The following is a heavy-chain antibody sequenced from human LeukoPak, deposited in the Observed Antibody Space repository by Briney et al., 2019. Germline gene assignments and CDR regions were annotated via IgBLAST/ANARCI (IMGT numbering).Heavy chain of an antibody. J-gene: IGHJ6*02. CDR1: GFTFSSYG. CDR3: ARARTDSSWPYYYYYGMDV. CDR2: ISYDGSNK. D-gene: IGHD6-13*01. V-gene: IGHV3-30*03. Sequence: GGSLRLSCAASGFTFSSYGMHWVRQAPGKGLEWVAVISYDGSNKYYADSVKGRFTISRDNSKNTLYLQMNSLRAEDTAVYYCARARTDSSWPYYYYYGMDVWGQGTTVTVSS.